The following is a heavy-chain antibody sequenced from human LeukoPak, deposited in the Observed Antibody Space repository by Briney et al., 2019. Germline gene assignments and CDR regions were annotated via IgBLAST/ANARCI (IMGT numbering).Heavy chain of an antibody. CDR1: GGFISSSSYY. CDR3: AIQLLGYCSGGSCYPDYYYGMDV. J-gene: IGHJ6*02. V-gene: IGHV4-39*01. Sequence: SETLSLTCTVSGGFISSSSYYWGWIRQPPGKGLEWIESIYYSGSTYYNPSLKSRVTISVDTSKNQFSLKLSSVTAADTAVYYCAIQLLGYCSGGSCYPDYYYGMDVWGQGTTVTVSS. D-gene: IGHD2-15*01. CDR2: IYYSGST.